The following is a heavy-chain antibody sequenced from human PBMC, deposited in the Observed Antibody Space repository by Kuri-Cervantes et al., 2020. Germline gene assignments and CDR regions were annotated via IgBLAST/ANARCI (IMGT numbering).Heavy chain of an antibody. CDR2: VYYSGST. J-gene: IGHJ6*02. V-gene: IGHV4-31*03. CDR3: ARGVGLRYAAAGSFSTYYYYYGMDV. CDR1: GGSISSGGYY. D-gene: IGHD6-13*01. Sequence: SETPSLTCTVSGGSISSGGYYWSWIRQHPGKGLEWIGYVYYSGSTYYNPSLKSRVTISVDTSKNQFSLKLSSVTAADTAVYYCARGVGLRYAAAGSFSTYYYYYGMDVWGQGTTVTVSS.